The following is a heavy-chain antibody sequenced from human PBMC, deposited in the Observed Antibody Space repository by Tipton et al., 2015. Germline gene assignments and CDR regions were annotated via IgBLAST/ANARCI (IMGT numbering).Heavy chain of an antibody. CDR3: AKDLKATYFDFWSGPWDPSDY. J-gene: IGHJ4*02. CDR1: GFTFSTYA. D-gene: IGHD3-3*01. Sequence: SLRLSCAASGFTFSTYAMHWVRQAPGKGLEWVAVISYDGSEKYYVDSVKGRFTITRDNSKNTLYLQMNSLRAEDTAVYYCAKDLKATYFDFWSGPWDPSDYWGQGTVVTVSS. CDR2: ISYDGSEK. V-gene: IGHV3-30*18.